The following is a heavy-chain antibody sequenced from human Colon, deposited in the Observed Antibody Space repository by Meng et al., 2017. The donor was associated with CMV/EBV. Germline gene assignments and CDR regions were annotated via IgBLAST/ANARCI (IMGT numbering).Heavy chain of an antibody. V-gene: IGHV3-30*04. Sequence: FRRYAMNWVRQAPGKGLEWVPVISYDERDTFYADSVKGRFTISRDNSKSTLYLQMDSLRDEDTAVYYCAYRGIVIPSGLQEYFQKWGQGTLVTVSS. J-gene: IGHJ1*01. CDR3: AYRGIVIPSGLQEYFQK. CDR1: FRRYA. CDR2: ISYDERDT. D-gene: IGHD6-19*01.